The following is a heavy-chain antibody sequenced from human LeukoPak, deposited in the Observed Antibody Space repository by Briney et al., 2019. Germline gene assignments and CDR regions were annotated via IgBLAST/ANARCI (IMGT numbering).Heavy chain of an antibody. Sequence: ASETLSLTCTVSGGSISSYYWSWIRQPPGKGLEWIGYIYYSGSTNYNPSLKSRVTTSVDTSKNQFSLKLSSVTAADTAVYYCARRASGYCSSTSCSPYFDYWGQGTLVTVSS. CDR2: IYYSGST. J-gene: IGHJ4*02. D-gene: IGHD2-2*01. CDR3: ARRASGYCSSTSCSPYFDY. CDR1: GGSISSYY. V-gene: IGHV4-59*01.